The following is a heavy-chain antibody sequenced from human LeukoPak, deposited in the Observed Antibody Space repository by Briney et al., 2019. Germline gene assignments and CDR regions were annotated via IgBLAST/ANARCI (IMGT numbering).Heavy chain of an antibody. J-gene: IGHJ3*02. CDR2: IYNSGST. D-gene: IGHD6-19*01. V-gene: IGHV4-39*01. CDR1: GGSISSSSYY. CDR3: ARHTGNWQWLHAFDI. Sequence: SETLSLTCTVSGGSISSSSYYWGWIRQPPGKGLEWIGSIYNSGSTYYNPSLKSRVSISVDTSKNQFSLKLSSVTAADTAVYYCARHTGNWQWLHAFDIWGQGTMVTVSS.